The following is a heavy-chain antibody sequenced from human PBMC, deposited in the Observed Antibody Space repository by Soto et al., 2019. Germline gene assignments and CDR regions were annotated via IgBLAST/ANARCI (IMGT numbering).Heavy chain of an antibody. J-gene: IGHJ6*02. CDR3: ARAPGIAAAGDYYYYYGMDV. CDR1: GGTFSSYA. Sequence: QVQLVQSGAEVKKPGSSVKVSCKASGGTFSSYAISWVRQAPGQGLEWMGGIIPIFGTANYARKFQGRVTITADESTSTAYMELSSLRSEDTAVYYCARAPGIAAAGDYYYYYGMDVWGQGTTVTVSS. CDR2: IIPIFGTA. V-gene: IGHV1-69*01. D-gene: IGHD6-13*01.